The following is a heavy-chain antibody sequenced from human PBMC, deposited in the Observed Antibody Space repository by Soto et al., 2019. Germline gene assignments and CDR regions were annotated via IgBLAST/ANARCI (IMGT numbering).Heavy chain of an antibody. Sequence: GGSLRLSCAASGFTFSSYAMSWVRQAPGKGLEWVSAISGSGGSTYYADSVKGRFTISRDNSKNTLYLQMNSLRAEDTAVYYCAKGGERAIAARRSYFDYWGQGTLVTVSS. J-gene: IGHJ4*02. CDR2: ISGSGGST. D-gene: IGHD6-6*01. V-gene: IGHV3-23*01. CDR3: AKGGERAIAARRSYFDY. CDR1: GFTFSSYA.